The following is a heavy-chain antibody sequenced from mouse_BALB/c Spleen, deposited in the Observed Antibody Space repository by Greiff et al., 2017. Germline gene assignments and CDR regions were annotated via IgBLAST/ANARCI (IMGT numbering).Heavy chain of an antibody. V-gene: IGHV5-6-2*01. CDR3: ARRYGNYWYFDV. Sequence: DVKLVESGGGLVKLGGSLKLSCAASGFTFSSYYMSWVRQTPEKRLELVAAINSNGGSTYYPDTVKGRFTISRDNAKNTLYLQMSSLKSEDTALYYCARRYGNYWYFDVWGAGTTVTVSS. CDR2: INSNGGST. CDR1: GFTFSSYY. D-gene: IGHD2-10*02. J-gene: IGHJ1*01.